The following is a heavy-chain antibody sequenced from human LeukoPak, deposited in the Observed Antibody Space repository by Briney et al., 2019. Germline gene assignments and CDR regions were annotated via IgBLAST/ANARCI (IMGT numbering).Heavy chain of an antibody. D-gene: IGHD1-26*01. CDR2: IYYSGST. CDR1: GGSISSGDYY. Sequence: SQTLFLTCTVSGGSISSGDYYWSWIHQPPGKGLEWIGYIYYSGSTYYNPSLKSRVTISVDTSKNQFSLKLSSVTAADTAVYYCARAFLSGSYSRSWFDPWGQGTLVTVSS. V-gene: IGHV4-30-4*01. J-gene: IGHJ5*02. CDR3: ARAFLSGSYSRSWFDP.